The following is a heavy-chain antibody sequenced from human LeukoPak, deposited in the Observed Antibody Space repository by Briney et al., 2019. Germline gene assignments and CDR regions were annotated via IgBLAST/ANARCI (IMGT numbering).Heavy chain of an antibody. CDR3: ATDPYGDYVSSSFDY. CDR2: ISSSSTI. V-gene: IGHV3-48*01. Sequence: GGSLRLSCAASGFTFSSYSMNWVRQAPGKGLEWVSYISSSSTIYYADSVKGRFTISRDNAKNSLYLQMNSLGAEDTAVYYCATDPYGDYVSSSFDYWGQGTLVTVSS. CDR1: GFTFSSYS. J-gene: IGHJ4*02. D-gene: IGHD4-17*01.